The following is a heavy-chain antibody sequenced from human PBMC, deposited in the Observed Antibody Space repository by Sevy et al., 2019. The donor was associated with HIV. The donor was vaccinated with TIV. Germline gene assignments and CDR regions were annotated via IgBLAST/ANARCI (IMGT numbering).Heavy chain of an antibody. CDR2: INQDGSEK. CDR3: ASKAGSRLNDAFDT. CDR1: GFSFAWYW. J-gene: IGHJ3*02. D-gene: IGHD3-10*01. Sequence: GGSLRLSCAASGFSFAWYWMSWVRQTPEKGLEWVANINQDGSEKNYVDSVKGRFTISRDNAKNSLYLQMNSLRVEDTAVYYCASKAGSRLNDAFDTWGQGTMVTVSS. V-gene: IGHV3-7*01.